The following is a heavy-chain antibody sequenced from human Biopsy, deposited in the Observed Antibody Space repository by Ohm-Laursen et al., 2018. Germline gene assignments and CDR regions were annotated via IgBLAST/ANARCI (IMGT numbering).Heavy chain of an antibody. CDR3: ARSMLGASTGDDAFDV. J-gene: IGHJ3*01. D-gene: IGHD1-26*01. V-gene: IGHV1-69*06. Sequence: SVKVSCKTFGGTLSKYAMGWVRQAPGQGLEWLGVIIAPSGTTNNAQRFQGRVTMTADKSTNTVYMELTSLRSDDTAMYYCARSMLGASTGDDAFDVWGQGTFVIVSS. CDR1: GGTLSKYA. CDR2: IIAPSGTT.